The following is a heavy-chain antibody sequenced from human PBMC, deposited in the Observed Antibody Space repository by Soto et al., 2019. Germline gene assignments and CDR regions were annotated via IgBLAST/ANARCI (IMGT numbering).Heavy chain of an antibody. Sequence: GGSLRLSCAASGFTFSTFAMNWVRQAPGKGLEWVSTISGSGGGTYSGDSVKGRFTISRDNSKNTLYLQMNSLRAEDTAVYYCAKATAAAFTTQIVLGHYFYGMDVWGQGTKVTVSS. D-gene: IGHD2-21*01. J-gene: IGHJ6*02. CDR1: GFTFSTFA. V-gene: IGHV3-23*01. CDR3: AKATAAAFTTQIVLGHYFYGMDV. CDR2: ISGSGGGT.